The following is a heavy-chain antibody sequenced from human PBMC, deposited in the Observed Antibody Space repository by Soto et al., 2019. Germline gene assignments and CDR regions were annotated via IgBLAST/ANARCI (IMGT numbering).Heavy chain of an antibody. CDR2: VTPIVGMS. CDR3: ATSYGSGSTHFDS. J-gene: IGHJ4*02. D-gene: IGHD3-10*01. Sequence: QVQLVQSGAEVKKPGSSVKVSCTASEGTFNFYTINWVRQAPGQGLEWVGRVTPIVGMSNYAQKFQGRVSITADKSTTTASMSLNSLKSEDTAIYYGATSYGSGSTHFDSWGQGTLVTVSS. CDR1: EGTFNFYT. V-gene: IGHV1-69*02.